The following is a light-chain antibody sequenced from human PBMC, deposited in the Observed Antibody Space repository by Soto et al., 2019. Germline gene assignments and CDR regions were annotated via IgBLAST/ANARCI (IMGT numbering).Light chain of an antibody. V-gene: IGLV2-11*01. CDR2: DVI. CDR1: TSDVGSYDY. Sequence: QSVLTQPRSVSGSPGQSVTISCSGTTSDVGSYDYVSWYQQHPGKAPKVIIYDVIKRPSGVPDRFSGSKSGNTASLTISGLQAEDEADYSCCSYAGTYTWVFGGGTKLTVL. J-gene: IGLJ3*02. CDR3: CSYAGTYTWV.